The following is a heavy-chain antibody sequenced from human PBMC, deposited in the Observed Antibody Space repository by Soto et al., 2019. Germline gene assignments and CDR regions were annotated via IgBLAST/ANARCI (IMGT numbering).Heavy chain of an antibody. V-gene: IGHV5-10-1*01. Sequence: GESLKISCKGSGYTFTSYWINWVRQMPGKGLEWMGRIDPTDSYTNYNPSFQGHVTISADKSLSTAYLQWDSLRASDTATDPVTMIVVVPSSGWGQGTLVTVSS. D-gene: IGHD3-22*01. CDR1: GYTFTSYW. CDR3: TMIVVVPSSG. CDR2: IDPTDSYT. J-gene: IGHJ4*02.